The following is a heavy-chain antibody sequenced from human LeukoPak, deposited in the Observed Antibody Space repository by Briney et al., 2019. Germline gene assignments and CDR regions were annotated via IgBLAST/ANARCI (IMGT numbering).Heavy chain of an antibody. Sequence: PSETLSLTCTVPGGSIISNTYNWGWIRQPPGKGLEWIGEINHSGSTNYNPSLKSRVTISVDTSKNQFSLKLSSVTAADTAVYYCARGGVFPVLWFGELLKFDYWGQGTLVAVSS. J-gene: IGHJ4*02. CDR2: INHSGST. CDR3: ARGGVFPVLWFGELLKFDY. D-gene: IGHD3-10*01. CDR1: GGSIISNTYN. V-gene: IGHV4-39*07.